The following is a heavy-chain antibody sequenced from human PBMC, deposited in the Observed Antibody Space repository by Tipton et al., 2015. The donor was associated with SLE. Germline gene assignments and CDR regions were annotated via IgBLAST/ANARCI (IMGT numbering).Heavy chain of an antibody. V-gene: IGHV3-74*01. J-gene: IGHJ5*02. CDR1: GFTFNRYW. D-gene: IGHD2-2*01. CDR2: IDSDGTIT. Sequence: GSLRLSCAASGFTFNRYWMHWVRQAPGKGLMWVSRIDSDGTITNYADTVKGRFTISRDNAKDTLYLQMNSLRAEDTAVYYCARDEACSTTSCLRNWLDPWGQGTLVTVSS. CDR3: ARDEACSTTSCLRNWLDP.